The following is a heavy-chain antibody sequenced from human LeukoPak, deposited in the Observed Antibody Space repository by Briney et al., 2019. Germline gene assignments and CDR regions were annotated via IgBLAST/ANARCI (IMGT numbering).Heavy chain of an antibody. CDR3: ARTIWFDDAFDI. CDR2: IDPKSGGT. Sequence: ALVKVSCKAAGYTFTGYYIHWVRQAPGQGLEWMGWIDPKSGGTSYAQKFQGRVTMTRDTSISAAYMELSGVRSDDTAVYHCARTIWFDDAFDIWGQGTMVTVSS. CDR1: GYTFTGYY. V-gene: IGHV1-2*02. D-gene: IGHD3-10*01. J-gene: IGHJ3*02.